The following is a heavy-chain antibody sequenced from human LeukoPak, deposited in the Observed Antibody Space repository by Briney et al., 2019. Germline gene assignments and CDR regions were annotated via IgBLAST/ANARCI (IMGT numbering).Heavy chain of an antibody. J-gene: IGHJ6*03. V-gene: IGHV4-38-2*02. CDR3: ASAGYSSSIYYYYYYMDV. D-gene: IGHD6-13*01. Sequence: SETLSLTCTVSGYSISSGYSWGWIRQPPGKGLEWIGSIFHSGTTYYNPSLKSRVTISVDTSKNQFSLKLSSVTAADTAVYYCASAGYSSSIYYYYYYMDVWGKGTTVTISS. CDR1: GYSISSGYS. CDR2: IFHSGTT.